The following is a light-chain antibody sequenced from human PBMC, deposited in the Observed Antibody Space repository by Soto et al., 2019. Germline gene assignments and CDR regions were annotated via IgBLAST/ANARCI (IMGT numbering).Light chain of an antibody. CDR1: SSDVGGYNY. V-gene: IGLV2-11*01. Sequence: QSVLTQPRSVSGSPGQSVTISCTGTSSDVGGYNYVSWYQQHPGKAPKLMIYDVSKRPSGVPDRFSGSKSGNTASLIISGLQAEDEADYYCCSYAGSKTYVFGTGTKVTVL. CDR3: CSYAGSKTYV. CDR2: DVS. J-gene: IGLJ1*01.